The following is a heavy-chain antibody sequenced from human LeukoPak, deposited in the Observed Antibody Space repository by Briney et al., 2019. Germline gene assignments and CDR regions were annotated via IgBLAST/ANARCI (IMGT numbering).Heavy chain of an antibody. J-gene: IGHJ6*02. V-gene: IGHV4-39*07. CDR3: AREDPQTTVPEGMDV. Sequence: SETLSLTCTVSGGSVGSSSYYWGWIRQPPGKGLEWIGSIYDSGSTYYNPSLKSRVTISVDTSKNQFSLQLRSVTAADTAVYYCAREDPQTTVPEGMDVWGQGTTVTVSS. CDR2: IYDSGST. D-gene: IGHD4-17*01. CDR1: GGSVGSSSYY.